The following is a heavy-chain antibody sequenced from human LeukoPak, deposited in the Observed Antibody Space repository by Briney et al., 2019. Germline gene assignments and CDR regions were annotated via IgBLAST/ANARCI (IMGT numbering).Heavy chain of an antibody. CDR2: ISPDGSNK. Sequence: GGSLRLSCAASGFTFSSYGMHWVRQAPGKGLEWVALISPDGSNKYYADSVKGRFTISRDNSKNTLYLQMNSLRAEDTAVYYCAKDGLSSQRGSFSFWGQGTLVTVSS. V-gene: IGHV3-33*05. CDR1: GFTFSSYG. CDR3: AKDGLSSQRGSFSF. D-gene: IGHD2/OR15-2a*01. J-gene: IGHJ4*02.